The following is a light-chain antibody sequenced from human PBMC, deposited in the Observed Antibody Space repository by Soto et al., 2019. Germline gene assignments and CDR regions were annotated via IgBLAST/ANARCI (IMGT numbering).Light chain of an antibody. V-gene: IGKV3-11*01. Sequence: EIVMTQSPATLSASPGERVTPSCRVSRSVSGNLAWYQQKPGPAPRPLIYGAVTSATGIPARFSGSGSGTDFTLTISSLEPEDFAVYYCQQRSNWPRTTFGQGTKVDIK. CDR1: RSVSGN. CDR2: GAV. CDR3: QQRSNWPRTT. J-gene: IGKJ1*01.